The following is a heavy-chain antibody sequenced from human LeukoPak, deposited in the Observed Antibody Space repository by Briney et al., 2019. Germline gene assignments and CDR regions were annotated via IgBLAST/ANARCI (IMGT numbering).Heavy chain of an antibody. CDR1: GFTFSSYW. J-gene: IGHJ4*02. Sequence: PGGSLRLSCAASGFTFSSYWMHWVRRALGKGLVWVSRIDSNGRTINYADSVKGRFTISRDNANSMLYLQMNSLRAEDSAVYYCAKDFVGPDDYWGQGTLVTVSS. CDR3: AKDFVGPDDY. D-gene: IGHD1-26*01. CDR2: IDSNGRTI. V-gene: IGHV3-74*01.